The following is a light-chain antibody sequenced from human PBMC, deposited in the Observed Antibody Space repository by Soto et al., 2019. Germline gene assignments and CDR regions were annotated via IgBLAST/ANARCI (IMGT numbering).Light chain of an antibody. CDR1: QSLGYSDGNTS. J-gene: IGKJ5*01. CDR3: MQGTHWPLT. Sequence: VVMTQSPLSLPVTLGQPASISCRSSQSLGYSDGNTSLNWFQQRPGQSPRRLIYKISNRDSGVPDRFSGNGSGTDFTLKISRVEAEDVGVYYCMQGTHWPLTFGQGTRLEIK. V-gene: IGKV2-30*01. CDR2: KIS.